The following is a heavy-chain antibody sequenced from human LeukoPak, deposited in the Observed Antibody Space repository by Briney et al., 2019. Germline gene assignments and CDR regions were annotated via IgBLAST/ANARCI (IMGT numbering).Heavy chain of an antibody. J-gene: IGHJ6*02. CDR1: GFTFSSYS. D-gene: IGHD2-15*01. Sequence: PGGSLRLPCAASGFTFSSYSMNWVRQAPGKGLEWVSSISSSSSYIYYADSVKGRFTISRDNAKNSLYLQMNSLRAEDTAVYYCARDLAGYCSGGSCYDLHYYYYYGMDVWGQGTTVTVSS. CDR3: ARDLAGYCSGGSCYDLHYYYYYGMDV. CDR2: ISSSSSYI. V-gene: IGHV3-21*01.